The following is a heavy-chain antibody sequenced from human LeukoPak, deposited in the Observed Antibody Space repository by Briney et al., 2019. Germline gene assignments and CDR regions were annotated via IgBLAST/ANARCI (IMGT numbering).Heavy chain of an antibody. Sequence: GGSLRLSVAASGFTFSNYAMTWFRQAPAGGLGGVSSLRGDGDTFYADSVKGRFTLSRDDSRNTVYLQLSNLRVEDAAIYYCAKASWVSSADAVLWGQGTLVTVSS. D-gene: IGHD3-16*01. J-gene: IGHJ4*02. V-gene: IGHV3-23*01. CDR1: GFTFSNYA. CDR2: LRGDGDT. CDR3: AKASWVSSADAVL.